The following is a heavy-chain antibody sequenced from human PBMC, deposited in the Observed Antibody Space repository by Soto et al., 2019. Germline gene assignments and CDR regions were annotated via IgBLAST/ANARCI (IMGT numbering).Heavy chain of an antibody. CDR1: GGSFSGYY. CDR3: ARRIGTGSSGWYSGS. V-gene: IGHV4-34*01. Sequence: QVQLQQWGAGLLKPSETLSLTCAVYGGSFSGYYWTWIRQPPGKGLEWIGEINHSGSTNYNPSLKSRVAILVETSKYQFSLKVNSVTDADTAVYYCARRIGTGSSGWYSGSWGQGTLVTVSS. CDR2: INHSGST. D-gene: IGHD6-19*01. J-gene: IGHJ5*02.